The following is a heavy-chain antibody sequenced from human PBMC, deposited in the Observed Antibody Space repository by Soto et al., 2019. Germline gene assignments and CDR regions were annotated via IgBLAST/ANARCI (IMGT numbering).Heavy chain of an antibody. CDR2: INNDGIGT. CDR1: GFTFRNYW. CDR3: GSLFEF. J-gene: IGHJ4*02. V-gene: IGHV3-74*01. Sequence: EVRLVESGGGLVQPGGSLRLSCAASGFTFRNYWLHWDRQVQGRGPVWVSGINNDGIGTFYADSVKGRFTISSDNAKNTLYLQMNSLRAEDTAIYYCGSLFEFWGQGTLVTVPS.